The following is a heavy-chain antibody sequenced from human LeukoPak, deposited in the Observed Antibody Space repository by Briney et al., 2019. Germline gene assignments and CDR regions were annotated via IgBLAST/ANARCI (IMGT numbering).Heavy chain of an antibody. CDR1: VFTFSNYW. CDR2: ISTDGSQT. J-gene: IGHJ4*02. V-gene: IGHV3-74*01. CDR3: VRSLRSADF. Sequence: GGSLRLSCEASVFTFSNYWMHWVRQPPGKGLMWVSQISTDGSQTFYADSVKGRFTISRDNAKNTLFLQMDSLRPEDTAVYYCVRSLRSADFWGQGTLVTVSS.